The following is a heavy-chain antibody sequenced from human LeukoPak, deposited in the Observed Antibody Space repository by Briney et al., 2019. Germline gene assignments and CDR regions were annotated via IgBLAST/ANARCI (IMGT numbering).Heavy chain of an antibody. D-gene: IGHD5-18*01. CDR2: INPSGGST. CDR1: GYTFTSYY. Sequence: ASVKVSCKASGYTFTSYYMRWVRQAPGQGLEWMGIINPSGGSTSYAQKFQGRVTMTRDTSTSTVYMELSSLRSEDTAVYYCARAGPLTWIQLWLSEGPFDYWGQGTLVTVSS. J-gene: IGHJ4*02. CDR3: ARAGPLTWIQLWLSEGPFDY. V-gene: IGHV1-46*01.